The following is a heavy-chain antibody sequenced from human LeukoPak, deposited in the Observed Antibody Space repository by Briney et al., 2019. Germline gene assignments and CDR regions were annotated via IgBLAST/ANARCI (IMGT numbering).Heavy chain of an antibody. J-gene: IGHJ5*02. CDR2: IYYSGST. V-gene: IGHV4-39*01. CDR1: GGSISSSSYY. CDR3: ARHIFRVSVVVAATTVDNWFDP. D-gene: IGHD2-15*01. Sequence: PSETLSLTCTVSGGSISSSSYYWGWIRQPPGKGLEWIGSIYYSGSTYYNPSLKSRVTISVDTSKNQFSLKLSSVTAADTAVYYCARHIFRVSVVVAATTVDNWFDPWGQGTLVTVSS.